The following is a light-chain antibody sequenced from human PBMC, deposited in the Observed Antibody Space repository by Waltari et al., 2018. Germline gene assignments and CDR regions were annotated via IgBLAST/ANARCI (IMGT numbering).Light chain of an antibody. CDR1: QSVSSN. CDR2: GAS. V-gene: IGKV3-15*01. CDR3: QQYNNWPPWT. Sequence: EIVMTQSPATLSVSPGESATPSCRASQSVSSNLAWYQQNPGQAPTLLIYGASTSATGIPARFSGSGSGTEFTLTISSMQSEDFAVYYCQQYNNWPPWTFGQGTKVEIK. J-gene: IGKJ1*01.